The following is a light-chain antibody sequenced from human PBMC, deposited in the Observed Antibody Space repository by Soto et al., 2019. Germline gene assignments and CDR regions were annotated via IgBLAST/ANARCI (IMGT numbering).Light chain of an antibody. CDR3: QQSYSVPIT. CDR1: EGIISH. CDR2: GAF. J-gene: IGKJ5*01. V-gene: IGKV1-39*01. Sequence: DIQMTQSPSSLSASVGDRVTITCRASEGIISHLNWYQQKPGQAPKLLIHGAFTLQSGVPSRFSGSGSGTDFTLTISSLQPEDFATYYCQQSYSVPITFGQGTRLDIK.